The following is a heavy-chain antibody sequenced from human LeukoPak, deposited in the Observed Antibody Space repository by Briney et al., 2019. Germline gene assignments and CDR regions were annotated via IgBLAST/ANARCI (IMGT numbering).Heavy chain of an antibody. J-gene: IGHJ4*02. V-gene: IGHV3-53*01. Sequence: PGGSLRLSCAASGFTVSSNYMSWVRQAPGKGLEWVSVIYSGGSTYYSDSVTGRFTISRDNSKNTLDLQMNSLRAEDTAVYYCAREHKLGEPYWGQGTLVTVSS. CDR1: GFTVSSNY. CDR2: IYSGGST. D-gene: IGHD3-16*01. CDR3: AREHKLGEPY.